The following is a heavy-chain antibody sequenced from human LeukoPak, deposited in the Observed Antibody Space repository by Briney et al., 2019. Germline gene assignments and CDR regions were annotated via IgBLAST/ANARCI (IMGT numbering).Heavy chain of an antibody. CDR1: GFTFSTYW. J-gene: IGHJ4*02. CDR2: IKQDGSEK. CDR3: ARGRTGPFDY. V-gene: IGHV3-7*01. Sequence: PGGSLRLSCAASGFTFSTYWMSWVRQAPGKGLEWVANIKQDGSEKYYLDSVKGRFTISRDNAKNSLYLQMNSLRAEDTAVHYCARGRTGPFDYWGQGTLVTVSS.